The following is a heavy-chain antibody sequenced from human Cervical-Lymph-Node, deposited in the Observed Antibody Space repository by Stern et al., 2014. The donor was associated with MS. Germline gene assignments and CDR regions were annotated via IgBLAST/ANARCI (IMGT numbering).Heavy chain of an antibody. Sequence: VQLVESGSELKRPGASVKVSCETSGYSFTHYAMNWVRQAPGQRPQWMGWINTDTGNPTNAQGFTGRFVFSLDTSVNTAYLQIFSLKTDDSAVYYCARDRYYDAIGLTEYWGQGTLVSVSS. CDR2: INTDTGNP. CDR1: GYSFTHYA. D-gene: IGHD3-16*01. J-gene: IGHJ4*02. CDR3: ARDRYYDAIGLTEY. V-gene: IGHV7-4-1*01.